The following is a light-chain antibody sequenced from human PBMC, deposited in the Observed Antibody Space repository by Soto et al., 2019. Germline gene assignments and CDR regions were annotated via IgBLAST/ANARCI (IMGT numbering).Light chain of an antibody. J-gene: IGKJ3*01. V-gene: IGKV1-39*01. CDR2: AAS. CDR1: QSISSC. Sequence: DIQMTQSPSSLSASVGDRVTITCRASQSISSCLNWYQQKPGKAPKLLIYAASSLQSGAPSRFSGSGSGTDFTLTISSLQPEDFATYYCQQSYSTPLTFGPGTKVDIK. CDR3: QQSYSTPLT.